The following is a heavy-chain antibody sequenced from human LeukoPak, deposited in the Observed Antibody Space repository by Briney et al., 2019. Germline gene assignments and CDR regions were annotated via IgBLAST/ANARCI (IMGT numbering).Heavy chain of an antibody. CDR3: ARDLSGYSDYYFDY. D-gene: IGHD3-3*01. CDR2: MNPSTGNT. V-gene: IGHV1-8*01. J-gene: IGHJ4*02. CDR1: GYTFASY. Sequence: ASVEVSCKASGYTFASYINWVRQATGQGLEWLGWMNPSTGNTGFAQRFQARVTMTKDTSISTAYMELSSLRSEDTAVYYCARDLSGYSDYYFDYSGQGTLVTVSP.